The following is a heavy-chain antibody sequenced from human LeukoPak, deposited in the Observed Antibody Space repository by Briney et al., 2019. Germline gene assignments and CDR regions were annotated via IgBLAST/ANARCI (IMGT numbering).Heavy chain of an antibody. CDR3: TGDDITMKPRG. D-gene: IGHD3-22*01. Sequence: GGSLRLSCAASGFTFSSYAMSWVRQAPGKGLEWVSAISSSGTTIYYADSVKGRFTISRDNAKKSLYLQMNSLRAEDTAIYYCTGDDITMKPRGWGQGTLDTVSS. CDR1: GFTFSSYA. CDR2: ISSSGTTI. J-gene: IGHJ4*02. V-gene: IGHV3-21*04.